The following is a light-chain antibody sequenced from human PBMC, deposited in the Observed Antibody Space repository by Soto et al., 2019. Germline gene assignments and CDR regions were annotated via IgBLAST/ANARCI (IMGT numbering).Light chain of an antibody. J-gene: IGLJ1*01. CDR1: SSNIGSNT. CDR2: SNN. Sequence: QSVLTQPPSASGTPGQRGSISWSGSSSNIGSNTVNWYQQLPATAPKLLIYSNNQRPSGVPDRFSGSKSGTSASLAISGLQSEDEADYYCAAWDDSLNGYVFGTGTKVTVL. CDR3: AAWDDSLNGYV. V-gene: IGLV1-44*01.